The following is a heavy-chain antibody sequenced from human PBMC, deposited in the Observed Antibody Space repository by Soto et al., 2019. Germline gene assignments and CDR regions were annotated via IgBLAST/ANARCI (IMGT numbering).Heavy chain of an antibody. V-gene: IGHV4-39*01. CDR2: IYYSGST. CDR1: GGSISSSSYY. D-gene: IGHD3-10*01. J-gene: IGHJ5*02. CDR3: ARLGGSGSYYNGYWFDP. Sequence: PSETLSLTCTVSGGSISSSSYYWGWIRQPPGKGLEWIGSIYYSGSTYYNPSLKSRVTISVDTSKNQFSLKLSSVTAADTAVYYCARLGGSGSYYNGYWFDPWGQGTLVTVSS.